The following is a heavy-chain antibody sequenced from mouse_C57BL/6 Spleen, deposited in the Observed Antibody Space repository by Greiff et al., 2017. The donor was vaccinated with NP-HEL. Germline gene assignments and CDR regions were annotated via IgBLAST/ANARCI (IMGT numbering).Heavy chain of an antibody. J-gene: IGHJ4*01. CDR1: GYTFTSYW. CDR2: IDPSDSYT. Sequence: VQLQQPGAELVRPGTSVKLSCKASGYTFTSYWMHWVKQRPGQGLEWIGVIDPSDSYTNYNQKFKGKATWTVDTSSSTAYMQLSSLTSEDSAVYYCARNYGSSYGNYAMDYWGQGTSVTVSS. CDR3: ARNYGSSYGNYAMDY. V-gene: IGHV1-59*01. D-gene: IGHD1-1*01.